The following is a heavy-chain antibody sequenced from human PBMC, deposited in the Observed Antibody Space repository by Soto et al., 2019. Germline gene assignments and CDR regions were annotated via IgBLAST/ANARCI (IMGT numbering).Heavy chain of an antibody. CDR2: IIPIFGTA. V-gene: IGHV1-69*13. CDR3: ATWLHGDENSRDGHKSPLYYYYYYGMDV. Sequence: SVKVSCKASGGTFSSYAISWVRQAPGQGLEWMGGIIPIFGTANYAQKFQGRVTITADESTSTAYMELSSLRSEDTAVYYCATWLHGDENSRDGHKSPLYYYYYYGMDVWGQGTTVTVSS. D-gene: IGHD5-12*01. J-gene: IGHJ6*02. CDR1: GGTFSSYA.